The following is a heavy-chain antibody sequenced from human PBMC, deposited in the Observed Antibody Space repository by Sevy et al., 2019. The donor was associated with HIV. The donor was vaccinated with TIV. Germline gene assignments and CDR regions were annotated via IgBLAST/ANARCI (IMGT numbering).Heavy chain of an antibody. CDR2: ISAYNGNT. D-gene: IGHD3-10*01. V-gene: IGHV1-18*01. CDR1: GYTFISYG. J-gene: IGHJ6*03. Sequence: ASLKVSCKASGYTFISYGISWVRQAPGQGLEWMGWISAYNGNTIYAEKLQGRVTMTTDTSTSTAYMELRSLRFDDTAVYYCARGSAPYQYGSGSSVPYFYYYMDVWGEGTTVTVSS. CDR3: ARGSAPYQYGSGSSVPYFYYYMDV.